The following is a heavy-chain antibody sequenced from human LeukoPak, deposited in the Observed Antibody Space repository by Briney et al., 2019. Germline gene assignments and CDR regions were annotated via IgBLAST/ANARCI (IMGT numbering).Heavy chain of an antibody. CDR3: ARHAAFAEYQSHLTHFDY. J-gene: IGHJ4*02. D-gene: IGHD2-2*01. V-gene: IGHV4-59*08. Sequence: SETLSLTCTVSGGSISSYYWSWIRQPPGKRLEWLGCIYHSGSTNYNSSLKSRVTISVDTSKNQFSLKLSSVTAADTAVYYCARHAAFAEYQSHLTHFDYWGQGTLVTVSS. CDR1: GGSISSYY. CDR2: IYHSGST.